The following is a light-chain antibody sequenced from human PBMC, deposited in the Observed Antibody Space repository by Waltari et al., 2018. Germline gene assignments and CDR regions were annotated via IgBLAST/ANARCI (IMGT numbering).Light chain of an antibody. V-gene: IGLV2-23*01. Sequence: QSALTQPASVSGSPGQSITISCTGTSSDVGSYNLVSWYQQPPGKAPKLIIYEGSKRPSGVSNRLSGSKSGNTASLTISGLQAEDEADYYCCSYAGSSTYVFGTGTKVTVL. CDR1: SSDVGSYNL. CDR2: EGS. CDR3: CSYAGSSTYV. J-gene: IGLJ1*01.